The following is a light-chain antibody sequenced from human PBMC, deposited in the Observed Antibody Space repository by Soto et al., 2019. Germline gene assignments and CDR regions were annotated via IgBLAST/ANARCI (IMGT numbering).Light chain of an antibody. J-gene: IGKJ4*01. CDR2: GAS. CDR1: QSVSSN. CDR3: QQYNNWPAP. Sequence: EIVMTQSPATLSVSPGERATLSCRASQSVSSNLAWYQQKPGQAPRLLIYGASTRATGIPARFSGSGSGTEFTLTISSLQSADFAVYYCQQYNNWPAPFGGGTKVEIK. V-gene: IGKV3-15*01.